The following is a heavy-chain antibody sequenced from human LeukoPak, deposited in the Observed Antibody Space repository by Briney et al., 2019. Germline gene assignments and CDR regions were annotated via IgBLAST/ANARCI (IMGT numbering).Heavy chain of an antibody. V-gene: IGHV4-4*02. D-gene: IGHD3-10*01. Sequence: SETLSLTCTVSGGSISSSNWWSWVRQPPGKGLEWIGEIYHSGSTNYNPSLKSRVTISVDKSKNQFSLKLSSVTAADTAVYYCARDRYYGSGSLGWFDPWGQGTLVTVSS. CDR1: GGSISSSNW. CDR3: ARDRYYGSGSLGWFDP. J-gene: IGHJ5*02. CDR2: IYHSGST.